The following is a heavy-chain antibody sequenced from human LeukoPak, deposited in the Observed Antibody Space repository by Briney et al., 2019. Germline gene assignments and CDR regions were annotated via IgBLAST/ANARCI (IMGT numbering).Heavy chain of an antibody. CDR1: GYSISSGYY. CDR3: ASTLYSSISY. J-gene: IGHJ4*02. Sequence: TTSETLSLTCTVSGYSISSGYYWGWIPQPPGKGLEWIGSIYHSGSTYYNPSLKSRVTISVDTSKNQFSLKLSSVTAADTAVYYCASTLYSSISYWGRGTLVTVSS. CDR2: IYHSGST. D-gene: IGHD6-13*01. V-gene: IGHV4-38-2*02.